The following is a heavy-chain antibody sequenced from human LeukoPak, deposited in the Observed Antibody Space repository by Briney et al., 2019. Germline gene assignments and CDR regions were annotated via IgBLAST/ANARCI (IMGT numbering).Heavy chain of an antibody. CDR3: ARGDNSSGWYPRYFDY. V-gene: IGHV3-21*01. CDR2: IISSSSNI. D-gene: IGHD6-19*01. J-gene: IGHJ4*02. CDR1: GFTFSSYS. Sequence: GGSLRLSCAASGFTFSSYSMNWVRHAPGKGLEWVSYIISSSSNIYYADSVKGRFTISRDNAKNSLYLQMNSLRAEDTAVYYCARGDNSSGWYPRYFDYWGQGTLVTVSS.